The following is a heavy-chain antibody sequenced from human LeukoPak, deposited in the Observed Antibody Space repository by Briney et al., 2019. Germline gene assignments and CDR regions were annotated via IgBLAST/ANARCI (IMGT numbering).Heavy chain of an antibody. CDR3: ARDQQWLDPARHDFDY. CDR1: GYTFISYG. V-gene: IGHV1-18*01. J-gene: IGHJ4*02. CDR2: ISAYNGNT. Sequence: APVKVSCKASGYTFISYGFSWVRQAPGQGLEWMGWISAYNGNTNYAQKLQGRVTMTTDTSTSTAYMELRSLRSDDTAVYYCARDQQWLDPARHDFDYWGQGTLVTVSS. D-gene: IGHD6-19*01.